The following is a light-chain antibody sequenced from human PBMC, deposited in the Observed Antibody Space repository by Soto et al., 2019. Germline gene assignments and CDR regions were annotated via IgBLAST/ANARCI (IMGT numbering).Light chain of an antibody. J-gene: IGKJ1*01. CDR2: KAS. V-gene: IGKV1-5*03. CDR1: QSISSW. CDR3: QHYNSYSEA. Sequence: DIQMTQSPATLSASVGDRVTITCRASQSISSWVAWYQQKPGKGPKLLIYKASHLESGVPSRFSGSGSGTEFTLTISSLQPDDFATYYCQHYNSYSEAFGQGTKVDI.